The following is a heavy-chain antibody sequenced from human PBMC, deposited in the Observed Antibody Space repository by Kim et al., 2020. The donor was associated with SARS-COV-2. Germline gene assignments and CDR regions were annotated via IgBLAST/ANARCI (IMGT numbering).Heavy chain of an antibody. D-gene: IGHD5-18*01. V-gene: IGHV4-39*07. Sequence: SETLSLTCTVSGGSISSSSYYWGWIRQPPGKGLEWIGSIYYSGSTYYNPSLKSRVTISVDTSKNQFSLKLSSVTAADTAVYYCAGTTSDTAMADAFDIWGQGTMVTVSS. CDR1: GGSISSSSYY. CDR3: AGTTSDTAMADAFDI. J-gene: IGHJ3*02. CDR2: IYYSGST.